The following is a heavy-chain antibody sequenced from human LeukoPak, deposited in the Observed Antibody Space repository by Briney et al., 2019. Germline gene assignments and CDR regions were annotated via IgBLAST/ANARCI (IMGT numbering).Heavy chain of an antibody. CDR2: ISYDGSNK. J-gene: IGHJ3*01. D-gene: IGHD1-7*01. CDR1: GFTFSSYA. CDR3: AKFIGWNYDQV. V-gene: IGHV3-30*09. Sequence: GGSLRLSCAASGFTFSSYAMHWVRQAPGKGLEWVAVISYDGSNKYYADSVKGRFAISRDNSKNTLYLQMNSLRAEDTAVYYCAKFIGWNYDQVWGQGTMVTVSS.